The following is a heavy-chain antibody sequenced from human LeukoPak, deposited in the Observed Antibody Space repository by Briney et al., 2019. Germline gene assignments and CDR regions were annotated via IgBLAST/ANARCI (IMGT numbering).Heavy chain of an antibody. D-gene: IGHD5-24*01. CDR2: IYNGGNK. V-gene: IGHV3-53*01. J-gene: IGHJ4*02. CDR3: ARHQQEATDGKYYFDY. Sequence: PGGSLRLSCAASGFTVSSNYMSWVRQAPGKGLEWVSIIYNGGNKQYADSVKGRFTMSSDDSKNTLYLEMISLRGEDTAVYYCARHQQEATDGKYYFDYWGQGALVTVSS. CDR1: GFTVSSNY.